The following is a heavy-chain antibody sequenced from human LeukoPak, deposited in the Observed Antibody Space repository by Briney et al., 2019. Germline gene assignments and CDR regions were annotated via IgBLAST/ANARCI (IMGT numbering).Heavy chain of an antibody. J-gene: IGHJ4*02. V-gene: IGHV3-7*01. CDR3: GRDTPVTYYDYVWGSYRPYYFDY. CDR2: IKQDGSEK. D-gene: IGHD3-16*02. Sequence: PGGSLRLSCAASGFTFSSYWMSWVRQAPGKGLEWVANIKQDGSEKYYVDSVKGRFTISGDNAKNSLYLQMNSLRAEDTEEYYCGRDTPVTYYDYVWGSYRPYYFDYWGQGTLVTVSS. CDR1: GFTFSSYW.